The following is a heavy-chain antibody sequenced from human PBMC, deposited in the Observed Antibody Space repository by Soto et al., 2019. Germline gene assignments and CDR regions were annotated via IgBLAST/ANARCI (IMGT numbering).Heavy chain of an antibody. Sequence: GGSLRLSCTASGFTFGDYAMSWFRQAPGKGLEWVGFIRSKAYGGTTEYAASVKGRFTISRDDSKSIAYLQMNSLKTEDTAVYYCTRDPKLWVVAGPLYYFDYWGQGTLVTVSS. CDR1: GFTFGDYA. CDR3: TRDPKLWVVAGPLYYFDY. J-gene: IGHJ4*02. V-gene: IGHV3-49*03. D-gene: IGHD2-15*01. CDR2: IRSKAYGGTT.